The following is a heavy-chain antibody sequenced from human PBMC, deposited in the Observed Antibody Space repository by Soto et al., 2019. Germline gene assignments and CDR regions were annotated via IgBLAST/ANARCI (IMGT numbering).Heavy chain of an antibody. V-gene: IGHV3-11*01. D-gene: IGHD3-10*01. Sequence: PGGSLRLSCAGSGFPFRDYYMSWIRQAPGKGPEWVSYISGSGTTIHYADSVKGRFTVSRNNAKNSLYLQMNSLKAEDTAVYYCASDPYYYASEYWGQGTLVTVSS. CDR1: GFPFRDYY. J-gene: IGHJ4*02. CDR3: ASDPYYYASEY. CDR2: ISGSGTTI.